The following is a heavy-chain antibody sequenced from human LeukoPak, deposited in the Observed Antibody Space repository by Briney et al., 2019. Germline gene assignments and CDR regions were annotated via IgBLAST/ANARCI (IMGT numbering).Heavy chain of an antibody. Sequence: GGSLRLSCAASGFTVSSNYMSWVRQAPGKGLEWVSVIYSGGSTYYADSVKGRFTISRDNSKNTLYLQMNSLRAEDTAVYYCARGVVAATFYYYYGMDVWGQGTTVTVSS. CDR2: IYSGGST. CDR1: GFTVSSNY. V-gene: IGHV3-53*01. J-gene: IGHJ6*02. CDR3: ARGVVAATFYYYYGMDV. D-gene: IGHD2-15*01.